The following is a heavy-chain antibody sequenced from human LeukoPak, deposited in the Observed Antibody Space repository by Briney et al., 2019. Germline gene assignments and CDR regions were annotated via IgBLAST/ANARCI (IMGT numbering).Heavy chain of an antibody. CDR2: ISWNSGSI. CDR3: AKDRDTAMVPLMDY. CDR1: GFTFDDYA. J-gene: IGHJ4*02. D-gene: IGHD5-18*01. Sequence: GRSLRLSCAASGFTFDDYAMHWVRQAPGKGLEWVSGISWNSGSIGYADSVKGRFTISRDNAKNSLYLQMNSLRAEDTAVYYCAKDRDTAMVPLMDYWGQGTLVTVSS. V-gene: IGHV3-9*01.